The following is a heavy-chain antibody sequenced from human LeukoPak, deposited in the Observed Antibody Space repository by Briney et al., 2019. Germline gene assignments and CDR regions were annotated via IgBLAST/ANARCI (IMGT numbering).Heavy chain of an antibody. CDR2: IKSETDGGTT. V-gene: IGHV3-15*01. CDR3: TTQSLTVTTGPPYYYYGMDV. D-gene: IGHD4-4*01. CDR1: GFTFSNAW. Sequence: PGGSLRLSCAAAGFTFSNAWMSWVRQAPGKGLEWVGRIKSETDGGTTDYAAPVKGRFTISRDDSKNTMYLQMNSLKTEDTAVYYCTTQSLTVTTGPPYYYYGMDVWGQGTTVTVSS. J-gene: IGHJ6*02.